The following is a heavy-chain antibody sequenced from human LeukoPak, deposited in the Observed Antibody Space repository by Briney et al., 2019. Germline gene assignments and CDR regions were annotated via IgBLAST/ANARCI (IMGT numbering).Heavy chain of an antibody. Sequence: SVRVSCTAAGFTFTSSAMQWVRQARGQRLERIGWIVVGSGNTNYAQKFQERVTITRDMSTSTAYMELSSLRSEDTAVYYCAAAPKYNWNPNWFDPWGQGTLVTVSS. CDR2: IVVGSGNT. CDR1: GFTFTSSA. V-gene: IGHV1-58*02. D-gene: IGHD1-20*01. CDR3: AAAPKYNWNPNWFDP. J-gene: IGHJ5*02.